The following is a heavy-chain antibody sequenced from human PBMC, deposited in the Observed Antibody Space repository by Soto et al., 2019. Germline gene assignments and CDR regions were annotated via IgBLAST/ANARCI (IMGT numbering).Heavy chain of an antibody. CDR2: VNHGGTS. V-gene: IGHV4-34*01. CDR1: GGSFSGYY. CDR3: AGPSLLRSGALFHGLAA. Sequence: SETLSLTCAVHGGSFSGYYWDWIRQPPGKGLEWIGEVNHGGTSNYNPSLKSRAIISVDTSKNQFSLKLTSVTAEDTALYFCAGPSLLRSGALFHGLAAXGQGTAVT. D-gene: IGHD1-26*01. J-gene: IGHJ6*02.